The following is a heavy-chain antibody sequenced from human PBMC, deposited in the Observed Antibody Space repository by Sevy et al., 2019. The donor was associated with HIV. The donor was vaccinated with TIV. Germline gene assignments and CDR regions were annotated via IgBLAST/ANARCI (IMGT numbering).Heavy chain of an antibody. D-gene: IGHD6-13*01. V-gene: IGHV3-21*01. J-gene: IGHJ3*02. CDR3: ARDQVEAAGRLEAFDI. CDR1: GFTFSSYS. CDR2: ISSSSSYI. Sequence: GGSLRLSCAASGFTFSSYSMNWVRQAPGKGLEWVSSISSSSSYIYYADSVKGRFTISRDNAKNSLYLQMNSLRAEDTAVYYCARDQVEAAGRLEAFDIWGQGTMVTVSS.